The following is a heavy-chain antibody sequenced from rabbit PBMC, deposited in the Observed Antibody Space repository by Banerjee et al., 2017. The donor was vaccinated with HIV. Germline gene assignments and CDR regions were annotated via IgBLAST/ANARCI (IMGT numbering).Heavy chain of an antibody. CDR2: INAADDSKI. CDR1: GFSFNDNYW. CDR3: ARDGAGYAGYGYARL. V-gene: IGHV1S40*01. Sequence: QSLEESGGDLVKPGGSLTLTCTASGFSFNDNYWICWVRQAPVTGLEWIACINAADDSKICYASWAKGRFTISKTSSTTVTLQMTSLTAADTATYFCARDGAGYAGYGYARLWGPGTLVTVS. J-gene: IGHJ4*01. D-gene: IGHD6-1*01.